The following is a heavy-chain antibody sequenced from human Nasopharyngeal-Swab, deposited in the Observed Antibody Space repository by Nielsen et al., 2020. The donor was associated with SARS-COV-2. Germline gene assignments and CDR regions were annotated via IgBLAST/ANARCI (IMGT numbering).Heavy chain of an antibody. CDR2: ISSSSSYI. D-gene: IGHD3-3*01. J-gene: IGHJ4*02. V-gene: IGHV3-21*01. Sequence: GGSLRLSCAASGITFSSYSMNWVRQAPGKGLEWVSSISSSSSYIYYADSVKGRFTISRDNAKNSLYLQMNSLRAEDTAVYYCAREIGSLYDFWSGYYPGFDYWGQGTLVTVSS. CDR1: GITFSSYS. CDR3: AREIGSLYDFWSGYYPGFDY.